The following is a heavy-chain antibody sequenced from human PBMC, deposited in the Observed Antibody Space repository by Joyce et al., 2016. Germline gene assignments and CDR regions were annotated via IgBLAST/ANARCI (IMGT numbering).Heavy chain of an antibody. CDR2: ISNDGNKK. D-gene: IGHD3-16*01. J-gene: IGHJ4*02. V-gene: IGHV3-30*18. CDR3: AKRYDYVDY. Sequence: QVKLVESGGGVVQPGRSLRLSCSASGFTFSNYGMHWVSQAPGKGLEWVAVISNDGNKKYYADSVKGRFTISRDNSKNTLDLQMNSLRAEDTAVYYCAKRYDYVDYWGQGTLVTVSS. CDR1: GFTFSNYG.